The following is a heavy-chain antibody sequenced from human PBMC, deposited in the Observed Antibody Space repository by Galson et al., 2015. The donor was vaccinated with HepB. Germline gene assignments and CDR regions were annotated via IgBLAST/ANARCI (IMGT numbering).Heavy chain of an antibody. CDR3: AKVSTRGQWLARWNFDS. CDR2: ITYDGGSH. Sequence: SLRLSCAASGFTFGAYGMHWVRQAPGKGLEWVAGITYDGGSHYFGDSVKGRVSISRDNLKNTLFLHMSSLRVDDTAIYYCAKVSTRGQWLARWNFDSWGQGTLVTVSS. D-gene: IGHD6-19*01. V-gene: IGHV3-30*18. CDR1: GFTFGAYG. J-gene: IGHJ4*02.